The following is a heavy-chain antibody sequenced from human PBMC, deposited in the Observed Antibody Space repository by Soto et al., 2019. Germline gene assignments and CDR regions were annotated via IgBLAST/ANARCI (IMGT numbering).Heavy chain of an antibody. J-gene: IGHJ4*02. CDR1: GGSISSSNW. V-gene: IGHV4-4*01. D-gene: IGHD3-10*01. CDR2: IYHSGSN. CDR3: AIWPSQFRHYVY. Sequence: PAKPRCLTCAVSGGSISSSNWLSWVREPPENELEWIGEIYHSGSNDYNTSLKSRVTISVDKSKNQFSLKLSSVTAADTAVYSCAIWPSQFRHYVYWVQGTLVTVSS.